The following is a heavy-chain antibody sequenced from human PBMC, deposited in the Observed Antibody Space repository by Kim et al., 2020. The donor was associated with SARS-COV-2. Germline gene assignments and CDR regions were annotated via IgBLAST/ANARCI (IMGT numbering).Heavy chain of an antibody. V-gene: IGHV3-23*01. Sequence: GGSLRLSCTASGFTFSSFAMAWVRQAPGKGLEWLSSVSGSGRSIYYAGSVKGRFTISRDNSKNTLYLQMNNLGAEDTALYYCAKAPRIEGRPNCFDPWGQGTLVTVSS. CDR3: AKAPRIEGRPNCFDP. CDR2: VSGSGRSI. CDR1: GFTFSSFA. J-gene: IGHJ5*02. D-gene: IGHD6-6*01.